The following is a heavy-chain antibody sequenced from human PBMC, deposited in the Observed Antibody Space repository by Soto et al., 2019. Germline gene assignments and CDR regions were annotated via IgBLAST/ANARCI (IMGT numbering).Heavy chain of an antibody. CDR1: GGSFRGYY. CDR2: IKHSGST. Sequence: QVQLQQWGAGLLKPSETLSLICAVYGGSFRGYYWSWIRQPPGKGLEWIGEIKHSGSTNYNPSLKSRVTISVDTSKNQFSLKLSSVTAADTAVYYCARGDRGRESDPWGQGTLVTVSS. J-gene: IGHJ5*02. V-gene: IGHV4-34*01. CDR3: ARGDRGRESDP.